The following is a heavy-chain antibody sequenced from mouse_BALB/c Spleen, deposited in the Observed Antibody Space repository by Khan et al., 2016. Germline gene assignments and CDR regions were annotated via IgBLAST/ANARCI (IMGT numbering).Heavy chain of an antibody. CDR3: ASQYGSSYVGFAY. D-gene: IGHD1-1*01. CDR1: GYAFTNCL. J-gene: IGHJ3*01. Sequence: QVQLQQSGAELVRPGTSVKVSCKASGYAFTNCLIEWVKQRLGQGLEWIGVINPGSGGTNYNERFKGKATLTADNSSSTAYMQLSSLTSDDSAVYFCASQYGSSYVGFAYWGQGTLVTVSA. V-gene: IGHV1-54*01. CDR2: INPGSGGT.